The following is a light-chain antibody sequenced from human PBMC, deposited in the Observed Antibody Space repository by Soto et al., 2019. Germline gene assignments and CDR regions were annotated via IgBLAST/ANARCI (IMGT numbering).Light chain of an antibody. J-gene: IGLJ3*02. CDR1: SSNIGAGYD. CDR3: QSFDRSLTAWV. Sequence: QSVLTQPPSVSGAPGQRVTISCTGSSSNIGAGYDVHWYQQLPGTAPTLLISGNTDRPSGVPDRFSGSKSSTSASLAITGLQTEDEADYYCQSFDRSLTAWVFGGGTQLTVL. CDR2: GNT. V-gene: IGLV1-40*01.